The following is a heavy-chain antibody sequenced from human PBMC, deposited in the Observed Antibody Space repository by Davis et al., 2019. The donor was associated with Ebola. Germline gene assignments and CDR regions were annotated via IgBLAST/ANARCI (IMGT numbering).Heavy chain of an antibody. CDR1: GFSISGGYY. J-gene: IGHJ4*02. D-gene: IGHD3-22*01. CDR3: ARGAITYYYDSSGYGVSYYFDY. V-gene: IGHV4-38-2*02. Sequence: MPSETLSLTCSVSGFSISGGYYWGWIRPAPGKVMEWIGSISHSGSTYFTQSFASRVTISIDTSKNQFSLSLSSVTAADTAVYYCARGAITYYYDSSGYGVSYYFDYWGQGTLVTVSS. CDR2: ISHSGST.